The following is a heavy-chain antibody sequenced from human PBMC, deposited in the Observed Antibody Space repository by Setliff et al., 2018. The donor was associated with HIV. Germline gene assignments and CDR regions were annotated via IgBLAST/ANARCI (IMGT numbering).Heavy chain of an antibody. D-gene: IGHD3-22*01. CDR2: IYTSGSA. CDR3: ARGTYYYDSSGFRDAFDI. CDR1: GGSISTYY. Sequence: SETLSLTCTVSGGSISTYYWSWIRQPAGKGLEWIGRIYTSGSANYNPSIKSRVTMSVDTSKNQFSLKLSSVTAADTAVYYCARGTYYYDSSGFRDAFDIWGQGTMVTVSS. V-gene: IGHV4-4*07. J-gene: IGHJ3*02.